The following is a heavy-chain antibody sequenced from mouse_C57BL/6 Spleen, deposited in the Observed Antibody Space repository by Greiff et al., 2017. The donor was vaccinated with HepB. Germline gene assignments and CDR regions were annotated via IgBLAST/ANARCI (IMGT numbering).Heavy chain of an antibody. V-gene: IGHV1-82*01. Sequence: VQLQQSGPELVKPGASVKISCKASGYAFSSSWMNWVKQRPGKGLEWIGRIYPGDGDTNYNGKFKGKATLTADKSSSTAYMQLSSLTSEDSAVYFCARWSTVVFDYWGQGTTLTVSS. CDR3: ARWSTVVFDY. CDR2: IYPGDGDT. CDR1: GYAFSSSW. J-gene: IGHJ2*01. D-gene: IGHD1-1*01.